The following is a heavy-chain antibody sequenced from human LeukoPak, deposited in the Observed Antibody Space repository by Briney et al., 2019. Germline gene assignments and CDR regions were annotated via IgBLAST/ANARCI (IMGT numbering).Heavy chain of an antibody. Sequence: PSETLSLTCTVSGGSISSHYWSWIRQPPGKGLEWIGYIYHSGSTYYDPSLKSRVTISVDRSKNQFSLKLSSVTAADTAVYYCARGGDYYDYWGQGTLVTVSS. CDR3: ARGGDYYDY. D-gene: IGHD4-17*01. J-gene: IGHJ4*02. CDR2: IYHSGST. CDR1: GGSISSHY. V-gene: IGHV4-59*11.